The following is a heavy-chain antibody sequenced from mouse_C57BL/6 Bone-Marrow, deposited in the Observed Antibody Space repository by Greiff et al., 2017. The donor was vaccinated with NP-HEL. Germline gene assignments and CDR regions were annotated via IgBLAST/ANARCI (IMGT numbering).Heavy chain of an antibody. V-gene: IGHV1-69*01. D-gene: IGHD1-1*01. CDR1: GYTFTSYW. CDR2: IDPSDSYT. CDR3: ARLRNYYYGSRGGYFDY. J-gene: IGHJ2*01. Sequence: VQLQQPGAELVMPGASVKLSCKASGYTFTSYWMHWVKQRPGQGLEWIGEIDPSDSYTNYNQKFKGKSTLTVDKSSSTAYMQLSSLTSEDSAVYYCARLRNYYYGSRGGYFDYGGQGTTLTVSS.